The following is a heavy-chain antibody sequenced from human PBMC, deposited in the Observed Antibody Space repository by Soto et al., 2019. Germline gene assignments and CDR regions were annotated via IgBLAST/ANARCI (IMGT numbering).Heavy chain of an antibody. D-gene: IGHD3-3*01. J-gene: IGHJ6*02. CDR1: GFTFSSYA. CDR3: AKDGDLYYDFWSGYHLYGMDV. CDR2: ISGSGGST. Sequence: GGSLRLSCAASGFTFSSYAMSWVRQAPGKGLEWVSAISGSGGSTYYADSVKGRFTISRDNSKNTLYLQMNSLRAEDTAVYYCAKDGDLYYDFWSGYHLYGMDVWGQGTTVTVSS. V-gene: IGHV3-23*01.